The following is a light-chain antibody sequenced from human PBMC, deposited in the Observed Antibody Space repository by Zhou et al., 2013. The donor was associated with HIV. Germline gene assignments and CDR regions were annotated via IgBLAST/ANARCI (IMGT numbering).Light chain of an antibody. CDR2: KAS. J-gene: IGKJ4*01. V-gene: IGKV1-5*03. CDR1: QSISDW. CDR3: QQLNSYLLT. Sequence: DIQMTQSPSTLSASIGDRVIITCRASQSISDWLAWYQQKPGKAPKVLIYKASTLESGVPSRFSGSGSGTDFTLTISSLQPEDFATYYCQQLNSYLLTFGGGTKVEIK.